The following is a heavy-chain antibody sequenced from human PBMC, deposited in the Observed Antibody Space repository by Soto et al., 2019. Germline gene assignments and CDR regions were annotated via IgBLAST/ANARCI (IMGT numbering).Heavy chain of an antibody. V-gene: IGHV1-69*02. CDR2: IIPILGIA. J-gene: IGHJ5*02. D-gene: IGHD6-13*01. CDR3: ARVKGVAAAGVTWFDP. CDR1: GGTFSSYT. Sequence: QVQLVQSGAEVKKPGSSVKVSCKASGGTFSSYTISWVRQAPGQGLEWMGRIIPILGIANYAQKFQGRVTITADKSTSTAYMELSSLRSEDTAVYYCARVKGVAAAGVTWFDPWGQGTLVTVSS.